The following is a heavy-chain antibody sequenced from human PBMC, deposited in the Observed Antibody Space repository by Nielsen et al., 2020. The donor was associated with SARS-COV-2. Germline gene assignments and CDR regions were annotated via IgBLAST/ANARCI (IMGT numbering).Heavy chain of an antibody. CDR2: VYTDGST. V-gene: IGHV3-66*01. CDR3: ARDNWGRMDV. Sequence: GGSLRLSCGASGFTISSSFMSWGRQAAGKGLDWVSVVYTDGSTSHADSVKGRFTISRDNSKNTLYLQMNSLRAEDTAVYYCARDNWGRMDVWGQGTTVTVSS. D-gene: IGHD7-27*01. CDR1: GFTISSSF. J-gene: IGHJ6*02.